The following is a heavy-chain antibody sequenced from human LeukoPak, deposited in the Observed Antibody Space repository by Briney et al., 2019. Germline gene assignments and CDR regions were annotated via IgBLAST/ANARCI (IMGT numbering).Heavy chain of an antibody. CDR3: ARRKRGFDY. CDR2: INHSGST. V-gene: IGHV4-34*01. Sequence: PSETLSLTCAVYGGSFSGYYWSWIRQPPGKGLEWIGEINHSGSTNHNPSLKSRVTISVDTSKNQFSLKLSSVTAADTAVYYCARRKRGFDYWGQGTLVTVSS. J-gene: IGHJ4*02. D-gene: IGHD3-10*01. CDR1: GGSFSGYY.